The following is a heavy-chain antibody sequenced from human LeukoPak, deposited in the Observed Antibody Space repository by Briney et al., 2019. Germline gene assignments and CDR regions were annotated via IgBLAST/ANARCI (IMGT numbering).Heavy chain of an antibody. D-gene: IGHD2-2*02. J-gene: IGHJ6*02. Sequence: ASVKVSCKASGYTFPSYFMHWVRQAPGQGLEWMGIINPTGGSTTYAQRFQGRVTMTRDTSTSTVYMELRSLRSDDTAVYYCARDPPRCSSTSCYSYYYYGMDVWGQGTTVTVSS. CDR3: ARDPPRCSSTSCYSYYYYGMDV. CDR1: GYTFPSYF. V-gene: IGHV1-46*01. CDR2: INPTGGST.